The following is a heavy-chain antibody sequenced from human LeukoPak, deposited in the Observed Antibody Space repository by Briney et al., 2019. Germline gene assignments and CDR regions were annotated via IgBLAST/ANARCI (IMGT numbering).Heavy chain of an antibody. CDR1: GYTLTDLS. D-gene: IGHD2-21*02. V-gene: IGHV1-24*01. J-gene: IGHJ4*02. CDR2: IDPEHGET. CDR3: ATDLAYCGGDCYNY. Sequence: ASVKVSCKVSGYTLTDLSMHWVRQAPGKGLEWMGVIDPEHGETIYAQKFQGRVTMTEDTSTDTAYMELSSLRSEDTAVYYCATDLAYCGGDCYNYWGQGTLVTVSS.